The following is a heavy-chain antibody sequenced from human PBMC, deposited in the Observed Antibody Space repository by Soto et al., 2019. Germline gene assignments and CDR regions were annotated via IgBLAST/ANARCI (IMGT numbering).Heavy chain of an antibody. Sequence: GGSLILSCEASGFKFNIYFMHSVRQAPGKGLEWVSAISGSGGSTYYADSVKGRFTISRDNSKNTLYLQMNSLRAEDTAVYYCAKGYEWLPWWFDPWGQGTLVTVSS. J-gene: IGHJ5*02. D-gene: IGHD5-18*01. V-gene: IGHV3-23*01. CDR2: ISGSGGST. CDR3: AKGYEWLPWWFDP. CDR1: GFKFNIYF.